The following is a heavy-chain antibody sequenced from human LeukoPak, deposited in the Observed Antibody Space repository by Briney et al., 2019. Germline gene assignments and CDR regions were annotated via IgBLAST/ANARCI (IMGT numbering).Heavy chain of an antibody. CDR3: TRGRRWELLFAY. CDR1: GFTFSSYA. J-gene: IGHJ4*02. V-gene: IGHV3-49*04. D-gene: IGHD1-26*01. Sequence: GGSLRLSCAASGFTFSSYAMSWVRQAPGKGLEWVGFIRSKAYGGTTEYAASVKGRFTISRDDSKSIAYLQMNSLKTEDTAVYYCTRGRRWELLFAYWGQGTLVTVSS. CDR2: IRSKAYGGTT.